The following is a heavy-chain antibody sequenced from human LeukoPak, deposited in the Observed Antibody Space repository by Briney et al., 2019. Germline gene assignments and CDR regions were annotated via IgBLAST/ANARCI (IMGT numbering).Heavy chain of an antibody. J-gene: IGHJ6*03. CDR1: GYTFTGYY. Sequence: ASVKVSCKASGYTFTGYYMHWVRQAPGQGLEWMGWINPNSGGTNYAQKFQGRVTMTRDTSISIAYMELSRLRSDDTAVYYCARSITMIVVDRGYYMDVWGKGTTVTVSS. V-gene: IGHV1-2*02. D-gene: IGHD3-22*01. CDR2: INPNSGGT. CDR3: ARSITMIVVDRGYYMDV.